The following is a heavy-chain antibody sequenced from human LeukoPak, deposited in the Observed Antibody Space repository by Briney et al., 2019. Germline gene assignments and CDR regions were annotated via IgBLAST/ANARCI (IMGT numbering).Heavy chain of an antibody. Sequence: GRSLRLSCAASGFTFSDYGMHWVRQAPGKGLEWVAVISYDGSNKYYADSVKGRFTISRDNSKNTLYLQMNSLRAEDTAVYYCARDGLGELLRPNHFDYWGQGTLVTVSS. D-gene: IGHD1-26*01. V-gene: IGHV3-30*03. J-gene: IGHJ4*02. CDR2: ISYDGSNK. CDR3: ARDGLGELLRPNHFDY. CDR1: GFTFSDYG.